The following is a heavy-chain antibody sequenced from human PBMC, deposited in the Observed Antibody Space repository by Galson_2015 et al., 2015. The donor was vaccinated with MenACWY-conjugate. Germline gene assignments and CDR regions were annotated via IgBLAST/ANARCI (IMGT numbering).Heavy chain of an antibody. CDR3: AKALHPYCSSTSCYYYGMDV. D-gene: IGHD2-2*01. CDR2: ISWDGGST. V-gene: IGHV3-43*01. J-gene: IGHJ6*02. Sequence: SLRLSCAASGFTFDDYTMHWVRHAPGKGLEWVSLISWDGGSTYYADSVKGRFTISRDNSENSLYLQMNSLRTEDTALYYCAKALHPYCSSTSCYYYGMDVWGQGTTVTVSS. CDR1: GFTFDDYT.